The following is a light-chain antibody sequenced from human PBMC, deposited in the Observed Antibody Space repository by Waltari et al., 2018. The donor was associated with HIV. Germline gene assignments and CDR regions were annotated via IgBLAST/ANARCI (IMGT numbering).Light chain of an antibody. CDR3: AAWDENLNGL. Sequence: QSVLTQPPSASGTPGQRVTISCSGSSSNIGPTTVHWYQHPPGSAPKLLIYSNNQRPSGVPDRFSASKSGTSASLAISGLRSEDEAEYYCAAWDENLNGLFGGGTKLTVL. CDR1: SSNIGPTT. CDR2: SNN. V-gene: IGLV1-44*01. J-gene: IGLJ3*02.